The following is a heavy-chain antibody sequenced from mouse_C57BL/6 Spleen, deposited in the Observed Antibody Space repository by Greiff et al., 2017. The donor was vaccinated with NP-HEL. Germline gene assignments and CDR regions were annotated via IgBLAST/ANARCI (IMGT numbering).Heavy chain of an antibody. CDR2: INYDGSST. D-gene: IGHD1-1*01. CDR1: GFTFSDYY. V-gene: IGHV5-16*01. J-gene: IGHJ2*01. CDR3: ARDLYYGDFDY. Sequence: EVMLVESEGGLVQPGSSMKLSCTASGFTFSDYYMAWVRQVPEKGLEWVANINYDGSSTYYLDSLKSRFIISRDNAKNILYLQMSSLKSEDTATYYCARDLYYGDFDYWGQGTTLTVSS.